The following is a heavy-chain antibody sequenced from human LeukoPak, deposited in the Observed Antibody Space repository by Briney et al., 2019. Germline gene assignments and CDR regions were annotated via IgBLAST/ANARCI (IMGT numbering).Heavy chain of an antibody. D-gene: IGHD3-22*01. CDR2: INPSGGSR. J-gene: IGHJ4*02. Sequence: ASVRRSCKASGYTFTSYYMHWVRQAPGQGLEWMGIINPSGGSRSYAQKFQGRVTMTRDTSTGTVYMELSSLRSEDTAVYYCARGDSSGDFDYWGQRTLVTDSS. CDR3: ARGDSSGDFDY. CDR1: GYTFTSYY. V-gene: IGHV1-46*01.